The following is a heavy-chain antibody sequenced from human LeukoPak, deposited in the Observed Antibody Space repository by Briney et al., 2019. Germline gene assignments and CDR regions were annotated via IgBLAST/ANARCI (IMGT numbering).Heavy chain of an antibody. V-gene: IGHV1-2*02. CDR2: INPNSGGT. CDR1: GYTFTGYY. D-gene: IGHD3-10*01. Sequence: ASVKVSCKASGYTFTGYYMHWVRQAPGQGLEWMGWINPNSGGTNYAQKFQGRVTMTRDTSISTAYMELSRLRSDDTAVYYCARGGRKYGSGSYLAYWGQGTLVTVSS. J-gene: IGHJ4*02. CDR3: ARGGRKYGSGSYLAY.